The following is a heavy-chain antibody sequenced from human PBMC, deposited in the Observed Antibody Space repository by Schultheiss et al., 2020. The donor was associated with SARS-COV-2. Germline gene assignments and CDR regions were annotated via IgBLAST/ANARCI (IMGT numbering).Heavy chain of an antibody. CDR1: GYTFTGYY. CDR2: INPNSGGT. CDR3: ARLGGSYLLPFDY. D-gene: IGHD1-26*01. Sequence: GESLKISCKASGYTFTGYYMHWVRQAPGQGLEWMGWINPNSGGTNYAQKFHGRITMTRDTSISTAYMELRSLRSDDTAVYYCARLGGSYLLPFDYWGQGTLVTVSS. J-gene: IGHJ4*02. V-gene: IGHV1-2*02.